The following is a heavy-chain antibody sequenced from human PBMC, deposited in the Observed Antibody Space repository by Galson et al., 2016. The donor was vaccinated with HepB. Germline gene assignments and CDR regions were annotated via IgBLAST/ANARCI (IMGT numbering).Heavy chain of an antibody. Sequence: SLRLSCAASGFTFTYYGVHWVRQAPGKGLEWVAFISYDESSKYYADSVKGRFTISRDNSKNTLYLEMNSLRGEDTAVYYCAKDRDRWVTMDGMDVWGQGTTVTVPS. CDR2: ISYDESSK. J-gene: IGHJ6*02. CDR3: AKDRDRWVTMDGMDV. V-gene: IGHV3-30*18. CDR1: GFTFTYYG. D-gene: IGHD2-21*02.